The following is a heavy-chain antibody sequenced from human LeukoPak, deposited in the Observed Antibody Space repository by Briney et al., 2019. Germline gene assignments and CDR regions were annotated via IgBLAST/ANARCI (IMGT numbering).Heavy chain of an antibody. CDR3: ARSYSSGWYEGDDY. CDR2: IYRGGST. V-gene: IGHV3-53*01. D-gene: IGHD6-19*01. J-gene: IGHJ4*02. Sequence: PGGSLRLSCAASGLNVSSNYMSWVRQAPGKGLEWVSVIYRGGSTYYADSVKGRFTISRDYSKNTVYLQMNSLRGEDTAVYYCARSYSSGWYEGDDYWGQGTLVTVSS. CDR1: GLNVSSNY.